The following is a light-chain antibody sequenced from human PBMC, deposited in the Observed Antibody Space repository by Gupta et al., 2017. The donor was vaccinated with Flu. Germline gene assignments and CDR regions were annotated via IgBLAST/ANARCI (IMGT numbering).Light chain of an antibody. J-gene: IGLJ3*02. CDR1: TIAATSGYY. CDR3: RRYYGGAQNLV. CDR2: GTI. V-gene: IGLV7-43*01. Sequence: TIAATSGYYHILFHQKPGQTPTTLMYGTINKHSGTPAQFSASFLGGKAALTLTGVQPDDEAEYYCRRYYGGAQNLVFGGGTKLTVL.